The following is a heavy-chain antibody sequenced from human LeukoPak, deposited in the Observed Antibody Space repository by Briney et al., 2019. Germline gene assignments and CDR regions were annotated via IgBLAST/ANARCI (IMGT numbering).Heavy chain of an antibody. CDR3: ARAGGYSGYASN. CDR1: DGSISSYY. D-gene: IGHD5-12*01. Sequence: SETLSLTCTVSDGSISSYYWSWIRQPPGKGLEWIGYIYYSGTTYYNPSLKSRVTISLDTSKNKFSLNLTSVNVADTAVYYCARAGGYSGYASNWGQGTLVTVSS. V-gene: IGHV4-59*01. J-gene: IGHJ4*02. CDR2: IYYSGTT.